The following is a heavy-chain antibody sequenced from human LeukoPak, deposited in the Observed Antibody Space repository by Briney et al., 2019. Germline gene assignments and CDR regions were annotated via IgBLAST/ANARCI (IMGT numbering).Heavy chain of an antibody. CDR3: VRVDRRGTYYFDY. J-gene: IGHJ4*02. V-gene: IGHV1-2*02. CDR1: EYTFTDYY. CDR2: INPNNGGT. D-gene: IGHD3/OR15-3a*01. Sequence: ASVKVSCKASEYTFTDYYVHWVRQAPGQGLEWMGWINPNNGGTKYAQKFQGRVTMTRDTSISTASMELSRLRSDDTAVYYCVRVDRRGTYYFDYWGQGTLVTVSS.